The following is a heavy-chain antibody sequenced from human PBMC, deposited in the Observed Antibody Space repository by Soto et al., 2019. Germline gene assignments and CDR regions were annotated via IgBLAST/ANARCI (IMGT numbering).Heavy chain of an antibody. J-gene: IGHJ3*02. CDR2: IYHSGST. V-gene: IGHV4-30-2*01. Sequence: QLQLQESGSGLVKPSQTLSLTCAVSGGSISSGGYSWSWIRQPPGKGLAWIGYIYHSGSTYYNPSLKSRVTISVDRSKNQFSLKLSSVTAADTAVYYCARAHGSGWGAFDIWGQGTMVTVSS. CDR1: GGSISSGGYS. D-gene: IGHD3-10*01. CDR3: ARAHGSGWGAFDI.